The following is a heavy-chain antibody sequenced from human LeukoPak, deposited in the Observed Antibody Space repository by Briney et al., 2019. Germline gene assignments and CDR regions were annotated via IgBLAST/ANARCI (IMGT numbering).Heavy chain of an antibody. CDR1: GYTFTSFD. J-gene: IGHJ4*02. V-gene: IGHV1-8*01. D-gene: IGHD3-22*01. Sequence: ASVKVSCKASGYTFTSFDINWVRQATGQGLEWMGWMNPNSGNTGYAQKFQGRVTMTRNTSISTAYMELSSLRSEDTAVYYCARGGYYYDSSGYYYNYWGQGTLVTVSS. CDR2: MNPNSGNT. CDR3: ARGGYYYDSSGYYYNY.